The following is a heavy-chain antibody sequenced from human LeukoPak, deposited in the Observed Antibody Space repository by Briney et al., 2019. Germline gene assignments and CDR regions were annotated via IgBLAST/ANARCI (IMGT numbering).Heavy chain of an antibody. Sequence: PSETLSLTCAVYGGSFSGYYWSWIRQPPGKGLEWIGEINHSGSTNYNPSLKSRVTISVDTSKNQFSLKLSSVTAADTAVYYCARARLAYYDFWSGYSDGWFDPWGRGTLVTVSS. J-gene: IGHJ5*02. CDR2: INHSGST. D-gene: IGHD3-3*01. V-gene: IGHV4-34*01. CDR3: ARARLAYYDFWSGYSDGWFDP. CDR1: GGSFSGYY.